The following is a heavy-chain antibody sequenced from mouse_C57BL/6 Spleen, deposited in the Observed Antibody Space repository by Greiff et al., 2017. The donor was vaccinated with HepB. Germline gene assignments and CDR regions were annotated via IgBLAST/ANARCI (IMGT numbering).Heavy chain of an antibody. Sequence: EVQLQQSGPELVKPGDSVKISCKASGYSFTGYFMNWVMQSHGKSLEWIGRINPYNGDTFYNQKFKGKATLTVDKSSSTAHMELRSLTSEDSAVYYCARGGNQYYFDDWGQGTTLTVSS. CDR2: INPYNGDT. D-gene: IGHD2-1*01. CDR1: GYSFTGYF. J-gene: IGHJ2*01. CDR3: ARGGNQYYFDD. V-gene: IGHV1-20*01.